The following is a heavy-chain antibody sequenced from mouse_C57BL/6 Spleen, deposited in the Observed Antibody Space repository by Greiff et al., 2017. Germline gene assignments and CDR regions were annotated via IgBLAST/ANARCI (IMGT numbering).Heavy chain of an antibody. CDR1: GYTFTSYT. J-gene: IGHJ2*01. D-gene: IGHD2-5*01. Sequence: VKVVESGAELARPGASVKMSCKASGYTFTSYTMHWVKQRPGQGLEWIGYINPSSGYTKYNQKFKDKATVTADKSSSTAYMQLRSLTSEDSAVYYCARSGDSNFFDYWGQGTTLTVSS. CDR3: ARSGDSNFFDY. CDR2: INPSSGYT. V-gene: IGHV1-4*01.